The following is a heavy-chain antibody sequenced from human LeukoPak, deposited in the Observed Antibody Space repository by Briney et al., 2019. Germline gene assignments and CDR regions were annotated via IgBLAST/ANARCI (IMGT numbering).Heavy chain of an antibody. CDR2: MNPNSGNT. V-gene: IGHV1-8*01. CDR1: GYTFTSYD. J-gene: IGHJ6*02. Sequence: ASVKVSCKASGYTFTSYDINWVRQATGQGLEWMGWMNPNSGNTGYAQKFQGRVTMTRNTSISTAYMELSSLRSEDTAVYYCARGKSLNHYYYGMDVWGQGTTVTVSS. CDR3: ARGKSLNHYYYGMDV.